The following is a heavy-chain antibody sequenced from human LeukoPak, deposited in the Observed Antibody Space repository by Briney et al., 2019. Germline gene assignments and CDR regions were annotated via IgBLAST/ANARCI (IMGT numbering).Heavy chain of an antibody. CDR3: ARADEYYYDSSGYLTHFQH. D-gene: IGHD3-22*01. CDR2: IIPIFGTA. V-gene: IGHV1-69*06. CDR1: GGTFSSYA. Sequence: ASVKLSCKASGGTFSSYAISWVRQAPGQGLEWMGRIIPIFGTANYAQKFQGRVTITADKSTSTAYMELSSLRSEDTAVYYCARADEYYYDSSGYLTHFQHWGQGTLVTVSS. J-gene: IGHJ1*01.